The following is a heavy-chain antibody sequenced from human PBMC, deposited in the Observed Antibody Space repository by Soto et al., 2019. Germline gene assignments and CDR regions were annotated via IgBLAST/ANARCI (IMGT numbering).Heavy chain of an antibody. CDR1: GGSFSGYY. CDR2: INHSGST. D-gene: IGHD3-10*01. Sequence: ETLSLTCAVYGGSFSGYYWSWIRQPPGKGLEWIGEINHSGSTNYNPSLKSRVTISVDTSKNQFSLKLSSVTAADTAVYYCARDGSGSYGYYYYGMDVWGQGTTVTVSS. J-gene: IGHJ6*02. V-gene: IGHV4-34*01. CDR3: ARDGSGSYGYYYYGMDV.